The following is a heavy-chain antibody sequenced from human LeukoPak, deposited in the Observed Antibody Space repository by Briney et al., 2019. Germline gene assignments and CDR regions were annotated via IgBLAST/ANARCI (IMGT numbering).Heavy chain of an antibody. CDR3: ASLWFGEPRVTN. V-gene: IGHV4-59*01. Sequence: PSETLSLTCTVSGGSISSYYWSWIRQPPGKGLEWIGYIYYSGSTNYNPSLKSRVTISVDTSKNQFSLKLSSVTAADTAVYYCASLWFGEPRVTNWGQGTLVTVSP. J-gene: IGHJ4*02. CDR2: IYYSGST. D-gene: IGHD3-10*01. CDR1: GGSISSYY.